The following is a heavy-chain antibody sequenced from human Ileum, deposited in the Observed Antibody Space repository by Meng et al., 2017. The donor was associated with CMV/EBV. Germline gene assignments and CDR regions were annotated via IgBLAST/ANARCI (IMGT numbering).Heavy chain of an antibody. CDR3: ARDREWGCTSSSCQTNWFDP. CDR1: GGSISNYY. D-gene: IGHD2-2*01. Sequence: VRLTEPVPGLVKPSETLSLTCTVSGGSISNYYWNWIRQPAGKGLEWIGRIYSSGSTKYNPSLKSRVTMSVDTSQNQFSLKLNSVTAADTAVYYCARDREWGCTSSSCQTNWFDPWGQGTLVTVSS. CDR2: IYSSGST. J-gene: IGHJ5*02. V-gene: IGHV4-4*07.